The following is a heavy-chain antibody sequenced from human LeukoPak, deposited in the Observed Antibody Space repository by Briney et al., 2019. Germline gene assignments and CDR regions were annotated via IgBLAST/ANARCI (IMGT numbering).Heavy chain of an antibody. CDR3: ARPQSDYDILTGCED. V-gene: IGHV3-30*04. CDR2: ISYDGSNK. CDR1: GFTFSSYA. Sequence: GRSLRLSCAASGFTFSSYAMHWVRQAPGKGLEWVAVISYDGSNKYHADSVKGRFTISRDNSKNTLYLQMNSLRAEDTAVYYCARPQSDYDILTGCEDWGQGTLVTVSS. D-gene: IGHD3-9*01. J-gene: IGHJ4*02.